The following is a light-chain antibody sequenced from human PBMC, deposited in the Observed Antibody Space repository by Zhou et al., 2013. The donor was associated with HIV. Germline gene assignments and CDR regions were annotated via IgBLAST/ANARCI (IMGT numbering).Light chain of an antibody. CDR1: QSLLHSDGKTY. CDR3: QQSYSTWT. Sequence: DIVMTQTPLSLSVTPGQPASISCKSSQSLLHSDGKTYLYWYLQKPGQSPQLLIYEVSNRFSGVPDRFSGSGSGTDFTLTISSLRPEDFATYYCQQSYSTWTFGQGTKVEIK. V-gene: IGKV2D-29*02. J-gene: IGKJ1*01. CDR2: EVS.